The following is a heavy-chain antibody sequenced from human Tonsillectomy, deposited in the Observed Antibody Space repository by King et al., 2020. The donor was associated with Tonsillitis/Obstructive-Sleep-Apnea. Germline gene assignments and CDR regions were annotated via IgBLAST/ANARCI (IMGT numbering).Heavy chain of an antibody. CDR1: GFTFSSYA. J-gene: IGHJ3*02. D-gene: IGHD3-3*01. CDR3: VKDRGNYDFWSGYYTWDAFDI. Sequence: QLVQSGGGLVQPGGSLRLSCSASGFTFSSYAMHWVRQAPGKGLEYVSAISSNGGSTYYADSVKGRFTISRDNSKNTLYLQMSSLRAEDTAVYYCVKDRGNYDFWSGYYTWDAFDIWGQGTMVTVSS. CDR2: ISSNGGST. V-gene: IGHV3-64D*06.